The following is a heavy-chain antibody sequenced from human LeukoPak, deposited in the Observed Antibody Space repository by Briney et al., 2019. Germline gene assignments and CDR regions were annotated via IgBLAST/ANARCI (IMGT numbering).Heavy chain of an antibody. D-gene: IGHD6-13*01. Sequence: SETLSLTCAVYGGSFSGYYWSWIRQPPGKGLEWIGEINHSGSTNYNPSLKSRVTISVDTSTNQFSLKLGSVTAADTAVYYCARGSYIAAAGTNYFDYWGQGTLVTVSS. CDR2: INHSGST. V-gene: IGHV4-34*01. CDR1: GGSFSGYY. J-gene: IGHJ4*02. CDR3: ARGSYIAAAGTNYFDY.